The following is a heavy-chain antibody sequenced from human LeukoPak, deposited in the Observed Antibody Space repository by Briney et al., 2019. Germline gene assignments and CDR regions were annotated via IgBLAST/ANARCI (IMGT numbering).Heavy chain of an antibody. J-gene: IGHJ4*02. CDR2: IRYDGSNK. V-gene: IGHV3-30*02. D-gene: IGHD3-16*02. Sequence: GGSLRLSCAASGFTFSSYGMHWVRQAPGKGLEWVAFIRYDGSNKYYADSVKGRFTISRDNSKNTLYLQMNSLRAEDTAVYYCASTMITFGGVIADFDYWGQGTLVTVSS. CDR3: ASTMITFGGVIADFDY. CDR1: GFTFSSYG.